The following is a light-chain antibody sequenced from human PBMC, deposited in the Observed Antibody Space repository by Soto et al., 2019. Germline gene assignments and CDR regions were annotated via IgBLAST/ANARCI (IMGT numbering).Light chain of an antibody. CDR3: QLNNNWSSIT. Sequence: EIVMTQSPATLSVSPGERATLSCRARQSVSTELAWYPKSPGQAPRLLIYATSTRVTGIPARFSGSGFGTEFTLIIRSLQSEDFAVLYWQLNNNWSSITFGQGTRLEIK. CDR2: ATS. CDR1: QSVSTE. J-gene: IGKJ5*01. V-gene: IGKV3-15*01.